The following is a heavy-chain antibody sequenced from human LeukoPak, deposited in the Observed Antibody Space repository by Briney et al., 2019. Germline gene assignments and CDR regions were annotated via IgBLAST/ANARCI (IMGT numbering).Heavy chain of an antibody. V-gene: IGHV4-59*08. D-gene: IGHD2-15*01. CDR1: GGSVSGYY. Sequence: SETLSLTCTVSGGSVSGYYWSWIRQSPGKGLEWIGYVYSSGGTNYNPSLKSRVSISVDMSKNQLSLELNSATTADTAMYYCARHRGCTGGTCYRHFDPWGQGTLVTVSS. J-gene: IGHJ5*02. CDR2: VYSSGGT. CDR3: ARHRGCTGGTCYRHFDP.